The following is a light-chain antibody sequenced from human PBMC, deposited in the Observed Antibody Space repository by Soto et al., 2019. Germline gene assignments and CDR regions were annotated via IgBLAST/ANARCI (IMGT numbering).Light chain of an antibody. CDR2: GAS. CDR3: QQDGSSPRT. V-gene: IGKV3-20*01. CDR1: QRVSSSY. Sequence: EIVLTQSPGTLSLSTGERATLSCRASQRVSSSYLAWYQQKPGQAPRLLFYGASDRATGIPDRFSGSGYGTDFTITISRLEPEDFAVYYCQQDGSSPRTFGQGTRVEIK. J-gene: IGKJ1*01.